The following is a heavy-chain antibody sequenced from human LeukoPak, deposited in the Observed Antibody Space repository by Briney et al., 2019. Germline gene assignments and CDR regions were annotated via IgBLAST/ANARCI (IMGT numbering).Heavy chain of an antibody. J-gene: IGHJ5*02. CDR1: GYTFTAYY. V-gene: IGHV1-2*06. CDR3: GRGIQSFDP. Sequence: GASVKVSCKASGYTFTAYYIHWVRQAPGQGLEWMGRIDPNSGDTKYAQKFQDRVTMTRDTSMNTAYMEISSLRYDDTAVYYCGRGIQSFDPWGQGTLATVSS. CDR2: IDPNSGDT.